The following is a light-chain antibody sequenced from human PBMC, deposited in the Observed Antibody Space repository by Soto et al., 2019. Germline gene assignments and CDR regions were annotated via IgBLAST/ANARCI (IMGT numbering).Light chain of an antibody. CDR1: QDINTF. CDR3: QQRKSYPIT. J-gene: IGKJ5*01. Sequence: DIQLTQSPSFLSASVGDRVTITCRDSQDINTFLAWYQQKSGKAPKLLIFAASTLQNGVPSRFSGSGSGTEFTVTITSLQPEDFATYYCQQRKSYPITFGQGTRLEIK. CDR2: AAS. V-gene: IGKV1-9*01.